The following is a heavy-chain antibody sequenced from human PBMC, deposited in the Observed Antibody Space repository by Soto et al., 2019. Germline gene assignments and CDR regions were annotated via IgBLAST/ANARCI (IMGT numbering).Heavy chain of an antibody. J-gene: IGHJ6*02. Sequence: ASVKVSCKTSGFDFSSYAMHWVRQAPGQRLEWMGWINAGNGNTKYSQKFQGRVTITRDTSASTAYMELSSLRSEDTAVYYCAMGRSYYYYYGMDVWGQGTTVTVSS. V-gene: IGHV1-3*01. CDR2: INAGNGNT. CDR3: AMGRSYYYYYGMDV. CDR1: GFDFSSYA. D-gene: IGHD3-10*01.